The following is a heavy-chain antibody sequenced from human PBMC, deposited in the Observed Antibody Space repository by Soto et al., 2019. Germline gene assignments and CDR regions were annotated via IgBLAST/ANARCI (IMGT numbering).Heavy chain of an antibody. CDR1: GGSISSSSYY. J-gene: IGHJ4*02. CDR2: IYYSGST. D-gene: IGHD3-3*01. Sequence: SETLSLTCTVFGGSISSSSYYWGWIRQPPGKGLEWIGSIYYSGSTYYNPSLKSRVTISVDTSKNQFSLKLSSVTAADTAVYYCARHLSYDFWSGYSNMLHFDYWGQGTLVTVSS. CDR3: ARHLSYDFWSGYSNMLHFDY. V-gene: IGHV4-39*01.